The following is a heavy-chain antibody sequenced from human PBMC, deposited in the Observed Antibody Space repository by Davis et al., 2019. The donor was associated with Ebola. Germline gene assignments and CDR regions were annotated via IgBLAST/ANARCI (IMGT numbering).Heavy chain of an antibody. CDR2: IYYSGST. Sequence: SETLSLTCTVSGGSISSYYWSWIRQPPGKGLEWIGSIYYSGSTYYNPSLKSRVTISVDTSKNQFSLKLSSVTAADTAVYYCARRKAAAGSNWFDPWGQGTLVTVSS. CDR3: ARRKAAAGSNWFDP. D-gene: IGHD6-13*01. J-gene: IGHJ5*02. CDR1: GGSISSYY. V-gene: IGHV4-39*07.